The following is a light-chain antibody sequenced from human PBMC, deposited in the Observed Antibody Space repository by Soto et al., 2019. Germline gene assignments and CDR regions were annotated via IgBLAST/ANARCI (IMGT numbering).Light chain of an antibody. J-gene: IGLJ2*01. CDR3: QTWGTGPLV. V-gene: IGLV4-69*01. CDR2: LNSDGSH. CDR1: SGHSSYA. Sequence: QPVLTQSPSASASLGASVKLTCTLSSGHSSYAIAWHQQQPEKGPRYLMKLNSDGSHSKGDGIPDRFSGSSSGAERYPTISSLQSEDEADYYCQTWGTGPLVFGGGTKVTVL.